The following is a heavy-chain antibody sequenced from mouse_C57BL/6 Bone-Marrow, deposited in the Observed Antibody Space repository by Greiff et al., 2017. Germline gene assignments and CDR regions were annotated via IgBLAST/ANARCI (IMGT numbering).Heavy chain of an antibody. J-gene: IGHJ2*01. CDR1: GYTFTSYW. D-gene: IGHD1-1*01. Sequence: VQLQQPGAELVRPGTSVKLSCTASGYTFTSYWMHWVKQRPGQGLEWIGVIDPSDSYPNYNQQFKGKATLTVDTSSSTASMQLISLTSEDSAVYYCASLYYYGSRYFDYWGQGTTLTVSS. V-gene: IGHV1-59*01. CDR2: IDPSDSYP. CDR3: ASLYYYGSRYFDY.